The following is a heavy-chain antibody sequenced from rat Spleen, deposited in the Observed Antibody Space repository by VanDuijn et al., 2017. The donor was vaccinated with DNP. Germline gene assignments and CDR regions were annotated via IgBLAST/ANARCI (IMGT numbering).Heavy chain of an antibody. Sequence: EVQLVESGGGLVQPGRSLKLSCAASGFTFSDYYMAWVRQAPTKGLEWVAYITYDGGGNSSYRDSVKGRFTISRDNAKSTLYLQMDSLRSEETATYYCTRHDGSYNLRWFAYWGQGTLVTVSS. J-gene: IGHJ3*01. V-gene: IGHV5S11*01. D-gene: IGHD1-12*02. CDR1: GFTFSDYY. CDR2: ITYDGGGNS. CDR3: TRHDGSYNLRWFAY.